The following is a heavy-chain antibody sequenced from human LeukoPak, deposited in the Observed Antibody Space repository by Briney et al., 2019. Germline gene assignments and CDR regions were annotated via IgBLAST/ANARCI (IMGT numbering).Heavy chain of an antibody. CDR1: GFTFSSYA. CDR2: ISGSGGST. CDR3: AKALSTSLAYYYYYGMDV. J-gene: IGHJ6*02. Sequence: GGSLRLSCAASGFTFSSYATSWVRQAPGKGLEWVSAISGSGGSTYYADSVKGRFTTSRDNSKNTLYLQMNSLRAEDTAVYYCAKALSTSLAYYYYYGMDVWGQGTTVTVSS. V-gene: IGHV3-23*01. D-gene: IGHD2-2*01.